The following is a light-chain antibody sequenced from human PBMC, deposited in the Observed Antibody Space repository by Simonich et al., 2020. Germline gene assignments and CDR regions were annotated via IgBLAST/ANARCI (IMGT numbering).Light chain of an antibody. CDR1: SSKIGNNY. V-gene: IGLV1-51*01. CDR3: GTWDSSLSAGV. J-gene: IGLJ3*02. CDR2: DNN. Sequence: QSVLTQPPSVSAAPGQKVTISCSGSSSKIGNNYVSWYQQLPGTSPKLLIYDNNQRPSGMPDRFSGSKSGTAATLGITGLQTGDEADYYCGTWDSSLSAGVFGGGTKLTVL.